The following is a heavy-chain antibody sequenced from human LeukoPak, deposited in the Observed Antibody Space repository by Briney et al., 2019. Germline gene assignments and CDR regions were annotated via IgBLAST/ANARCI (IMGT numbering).Heavy chain of an antibody. Sequence: GGSLRLSCAASGLTFSSYWMSWVRQAPGKGLEWVANIKQDGSEKYYVDSVKGRFTISRDNAKNSLYLQMNSLRAEDTAVYYCARVALRIVVVPDYFDYWGQRTLVTVSS. J-gene: IGHJ4*02. V-gene: IGHV3-7*01. D-gene: IGHD3-22*01. CDR3: ARVALRIVVVPDYFDY. CDR2: IKQDGSEK. CDR1: GLTFSSYW.